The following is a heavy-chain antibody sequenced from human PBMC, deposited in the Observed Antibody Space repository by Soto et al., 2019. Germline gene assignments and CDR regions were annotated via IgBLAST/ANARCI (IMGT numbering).Heavy chain of an antibody. J-gene: IGHJ6*01. CDR3: AGGRIVVVGSRAYYGMDV. CDR1: GGTPSNSA. V-gene: IGHV1-69*01. Sequence: QVHLLLQSGAEVKKPGSSVKVSCKASGGTPSNSAISWVRQAPGQGLEWMGGIIPVFGLVKYAQNFQGRATITADESTNTAYMELSSLRPEDTAVYYCAGGRIVVVGSRAYYGMDVWGKGPRSPSPQ. CDR2: IIPVFGLV. D-gene: IGHD3-22*01.